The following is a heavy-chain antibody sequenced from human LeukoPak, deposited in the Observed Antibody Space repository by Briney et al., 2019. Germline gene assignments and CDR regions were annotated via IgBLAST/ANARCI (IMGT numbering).Heavy chain of an antibody. V-gene: IGHV3-73*01. CDR2: IRSKANSYAT. D-gene: IGHD3-22*01. Sequence: GGSLRLSCAASGFTFSGSAIHWVRQASGKGLEWLGRIRSKANSYATAYGASVQGRFTIARDDSKNTAYLQRISVITKATAVYYCTRRPDYYDSSGLDYWGQGTLVTVSS. CDR3: TRRPDYYDSSGLDY. CDR1: GFTFSGSA. J-gene: IGHJ4*02.